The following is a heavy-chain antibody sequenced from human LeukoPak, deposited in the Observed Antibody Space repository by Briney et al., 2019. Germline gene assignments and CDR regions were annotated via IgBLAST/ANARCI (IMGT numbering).Heavy chain of an antibody. CDR1: GGSISSYY. J-gene: IGHJ3*02. CDR2: IYYSGST. CDR3: ARVVVVAAVISHAFDI. Sequence: SETLSLTCTVSGGSISSYYWSWIRQPPGKGLEWIGYIYYSGSTNYNPSLKSRVTISVDTSKNQFSLMLSSVTAADTAVYYCARVVVVAAVISHAFDIWGQGTMVTVSS. D-gene: IGHD2-15*01. V-gene: IGHV4-59*01.